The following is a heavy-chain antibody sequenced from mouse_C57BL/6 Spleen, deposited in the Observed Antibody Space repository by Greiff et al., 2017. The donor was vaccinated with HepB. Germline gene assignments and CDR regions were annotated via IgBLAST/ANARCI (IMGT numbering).Heavy chain of an antibody. Sequence: EVQRVESGGGLVQPKGSLKLSCAASGFSFNTYAMNWVRQAPGKGLEWVARIRSKSNNYATYYADSVKDRFTISRDDSESMLYLQMNNLKTEDTAMYYCVRDYYGSSYRYFDVWGTGTTVTVSS. CDR1: GFSFNTYA. D-gene: IGHD1-1*01. V-gene: IGHV10-1*01. CDR3: VRDYYGSSYRYFDV. J-gene: IGHJ1*03. CDR2: IRSKSNNYAT.